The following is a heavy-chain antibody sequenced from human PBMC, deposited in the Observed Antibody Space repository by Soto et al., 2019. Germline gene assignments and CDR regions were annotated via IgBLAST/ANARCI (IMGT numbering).Heavy chain of an antibody. CDR1: GGPMTSGDQY. CDR3: ARELPQRQGRNMDV. V-gene: IGHV4-31*03. D-gene: IGHD1-1*01. J-gene: IGHJ6*02. Sequence: LSLTCTVTGGPMTSGDQYWTWIRHRPGEGLEWFGYINHRGSLYYNPSLKSRVSMSVDTSKNQFSLNLSSVTAADTAVYYCARELPQRQGRNMDVWGQGITVTVSS. CDR2: INHRGSL.